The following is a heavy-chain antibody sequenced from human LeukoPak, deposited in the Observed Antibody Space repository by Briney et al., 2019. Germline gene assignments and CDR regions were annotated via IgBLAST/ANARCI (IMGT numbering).Heavy chain of an antibody. J-gene: IGHJ4*02. Sequence: SETLSLTCTVSGGSISSSSYYWGWIRQPPGKGLEWIGSIYYSGSTYYNPSLKSRVTISVDTSKNQFSLKLSSVTAADTAVYYCASEGGYCSSTSCYAAFDYWGQGTLVTVSS. V-gene: IGHV4-39*07. CDR3: ASEGGYCSSTSCYAAFDY. CDR1: GGSISSSSYY. CDR2: IYYSGST. D-gene: IGHD2-2*01.